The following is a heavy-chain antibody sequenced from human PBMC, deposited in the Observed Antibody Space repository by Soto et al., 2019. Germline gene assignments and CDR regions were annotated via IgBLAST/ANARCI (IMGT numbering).Heavy chain of an antibody. CDR3: ATIEEVVVVPAAIRYYGMDV. Sequence: QVQLVQSGAEVKKPGSSVKVSCKASGGTFSSYAISWVRQAPGQGLEWMGGIIAIFGTANYAQKFQGRVTIPADESTRTAYMELSSLRSEDTAVYYCATIEEVVVVPAAIRYYGMDVWGQGPTVTVSS. J-gene: IGHJ6*02. D-gene: IGHD2-2*02. CDR1: GGTFSSYA. V-gene: IGHV1-69*01. CDR2: IIAIFGTA.